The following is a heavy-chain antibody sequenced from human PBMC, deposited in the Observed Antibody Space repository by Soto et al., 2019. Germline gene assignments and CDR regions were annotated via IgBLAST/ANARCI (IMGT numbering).Heavy chain of an antibody. CDR3: ARYRYGSGSYDY. CDR2: INYSGTT. CDR1: GGSISSGDYY. J-gene: IGHJ4*02. V-gene: IGHV4-30-4*01. Sequence: QVQLQESGPGLVKPSQTLSLTCTVSGGSISSGDYYWSWIRQPPGKGLDWIGYINYSGTTYYTPSLKSQVPFSVDTAKTQFTLGLSSVTAADTAVYYCARYRYGSGSYDYWGQGTLVTVSS. D-gene: IGHD3-10*01.